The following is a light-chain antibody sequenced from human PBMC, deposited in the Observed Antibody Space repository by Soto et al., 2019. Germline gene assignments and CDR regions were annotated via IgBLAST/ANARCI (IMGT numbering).Light chain of an antibody. V-gene: IGLV1-51*01. J-gene: IGLJ2*01. CDR2: DNN. CDR1: SSNIGNNY. CDR3: GTWDSSLSVVL. Sequence: QSVLTQPPSVSAAPGQKVTISCSGSSSNIGNNYVSWYQHLPGTAPKLLIYDNNKRPSGIPDRFSGSKSGTSATLGITGLXTGGEADYYCGTWDSSLSVVLFGGGTKVTVL.